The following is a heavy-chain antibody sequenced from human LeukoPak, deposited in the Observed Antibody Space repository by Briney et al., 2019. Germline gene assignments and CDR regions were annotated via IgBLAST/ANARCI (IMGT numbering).Heavy chain of an antibody. CDR2: IYYSGST. Sequence: PSETLSLTCTVSGGSISSYYWSWIRQPPGKGLEWIGYIYYSGSTNYNPSLKSRVTISVDTSKNQFSLKLSSVTAADTAVYYCARGPDAYYDSSGYYSGHWFDPWGQGTLVTVSS. D-gene: IGHD3-22*01. CDR1: GGSISSYY. V-gene: IGHV4-59*01. CDR3: ARGPDAYYDSSGYYSGHWFDP. J-gene: IGHJ5*02.